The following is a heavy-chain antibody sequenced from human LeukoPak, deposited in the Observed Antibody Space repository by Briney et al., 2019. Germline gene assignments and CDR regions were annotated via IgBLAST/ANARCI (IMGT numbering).Heavy chain of an antibody. CDR2: IIPIFGTA. Sequence: GASVKVSCKASGGTFSSYAISWVRQAPGQGLEWMGRIIPIFGTANYAQKFQGRVTITADKSTSTAYMELSSLRSEDTAVYYCARGIPAAGTGFDHWGQGTLVTVSS. V-gene: IGHV1-69*06. CDR3: ARGIPAAGTGFDH. J-gene: IGHJ4*02. D-gene: IGHD6-13*01. CDR1: GGTFSSYA.